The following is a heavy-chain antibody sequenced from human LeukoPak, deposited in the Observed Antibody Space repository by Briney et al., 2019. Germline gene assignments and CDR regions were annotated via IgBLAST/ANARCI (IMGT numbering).Heavy chain of an antibody. CDR3: ARRFGSHGTYYFDY. D-gene: IGHD2-15*01. J-gene: IGHJ4*02. Sequence: PSETLSLTCTVSGGSITNTIYYWGWIRQPPGRGLEWIGSISYSGSTYYNPSLKSRVTISVDTSINHFSLKLNSVTAADTAVYYCARRFGSHGTYYFDYWGQGTLVTVSS. V-gene: IGHV4-39*02. CDR2: ISYSGST. CDR1: GGSITNTIYY.